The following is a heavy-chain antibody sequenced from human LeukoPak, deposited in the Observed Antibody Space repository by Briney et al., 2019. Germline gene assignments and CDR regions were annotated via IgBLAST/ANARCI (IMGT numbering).Heavy chain of an antibody. J-gene: IGHJ4*02. CDR2: IKEDGSEK. Sequence: GGSLRLSCAASGFTFSNYWMTWVRQPPGKGLECVAHIKEDGSEKYYVDSVRGRFTISRDNAKNSLYLQMNSLRAEDTALYYCAGSIIGHFDYWGQGILVTVSS. D-gene: IGHD3/OR15-3a*01. CDR3: AGSIIGHFDY. V-gene: IGHV3-7*01. CDR1: GFTFSNYW.